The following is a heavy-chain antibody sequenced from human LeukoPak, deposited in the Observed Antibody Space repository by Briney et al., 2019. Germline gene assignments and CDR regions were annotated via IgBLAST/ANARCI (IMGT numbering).Heavy chain of an antibody. Sequence: SETLSLTCTVSGYSISSGYYWGWIRQPPGKGLEWIGSIYHSGSTYYNPSLKSRVTISVDTSKNQFSLKLSSVTAADTAVYYCARAPEMANLFDYWGQGTLVTVSS. D-gene: IGHD5-24*01. V-gene: IGHV4-38-2*02. CDR2: IYHSGST. CDR3: ARAPEMANLFDY. J-gene: IGHJ4*02. CDR1: GYSISSGYY.